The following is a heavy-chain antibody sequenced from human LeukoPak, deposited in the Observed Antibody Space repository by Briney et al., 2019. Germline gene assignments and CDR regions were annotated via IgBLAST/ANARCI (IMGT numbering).Heavy chain of an antibody. J-gene: IGHJ4*02. V-gene: IGHV1-2*02. D-gene: IGHD3-3*01. CDR3: ARGGLLRFLEWSPFDY. CDR2: INPNSGGT. Sequence: ASVKVSCKASGYTFTGYYMHWVRQAPGQGLEWVGWINPNSGGTNYAQKFQGRVTMTRDTSISTAYMELSRLRSDDTAVYYCARGGLLRFLEWSPFDYWGQGTLVTVSS. CDR1: GYTFTGYY.